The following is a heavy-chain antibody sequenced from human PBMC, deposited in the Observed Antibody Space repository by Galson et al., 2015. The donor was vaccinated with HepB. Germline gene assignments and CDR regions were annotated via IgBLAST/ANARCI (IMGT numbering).Heavy chain of an antibody. Sequence: LSLTCTVSGGSISSGDYYWSWIRQPPGKGLEWIGYIYYSGSTYYNPSLKSRVTISVDTSKNQFSLKLSSVTAADTAVYYCARVAAYWSGYYGQQRPFDPWGQGTLVTVSS. J-gene: IGHJ5*02. CDR3: ARVAAYWSGYYGQQRPFDP. CDR1: GGSISSGDYY. CDR2: IYYSGST. D-gene: IGHD3-3*01. V-gene: IGHV4-30-4*01.